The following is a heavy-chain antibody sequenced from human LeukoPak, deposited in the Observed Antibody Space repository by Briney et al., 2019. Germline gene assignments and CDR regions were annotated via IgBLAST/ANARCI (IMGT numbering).Heavy chain of an antibody. J-gene: IGHJ3*02. CDR2: IWYDGSNK. CDR3: ARVLCSGGTCLDAFDI. V-gene: IGHV3-33*01. Sequence: GGSLRLSCAASEFSFSSYGMHWVRQAPGKGLEWVAVIWYDGSNKYYADSVKGRFTISRDNSKNTLYLQMNSLRAEDTAVYYCARVLCSGGTCLDAFDIWGQGTMVTVSS. D-gene: IGHD2-15*01. CDR1: EFSFSSYG.